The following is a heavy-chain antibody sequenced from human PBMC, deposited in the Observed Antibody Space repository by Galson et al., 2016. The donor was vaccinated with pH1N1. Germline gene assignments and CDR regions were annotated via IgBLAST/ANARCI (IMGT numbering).Heavy chain of an antibody. D-gene: IGHD3-3*01. CDR3: VRDDYESWSGYDAFDI. CDR1: TFTLSRHG. CDR2: ISSTGTRM. V-gene: IGHV3-48*03. J-gene: IGHJ3*02. Sequence: SLRLSCAASTFTLSRHGMNWVRQAPGKGLEWISYISSTGTRMFYADYVKGRFTISRDNAKNSLYLQMNSLRAEDTAVYYCVRDDYESWSGYDAFDIWGQGTMVTVSS.